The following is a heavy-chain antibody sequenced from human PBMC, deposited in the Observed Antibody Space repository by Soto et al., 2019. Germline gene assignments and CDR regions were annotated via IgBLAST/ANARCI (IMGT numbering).Heavy chain of an antibody. CDR3: VKIEGNNCGDGCGKGWFDP. CDR2: ISLNGGGT. V-gene: IGHV3-23*01. J-gene: IGHJ5*02. D-gene: IGHD2-21*02. CDR1: GIIFYTTT. Sequence: GGSRRVSGPASGIIFYTTTTRCVRQAPGRGLWRVSSISLNGGGTIYTHPLKGQSTISRNTSKNTLYLQMTNLRGDDTAIYHCVKIEGNNCGDGCGKGWFDPWGQGTLVTVSS.